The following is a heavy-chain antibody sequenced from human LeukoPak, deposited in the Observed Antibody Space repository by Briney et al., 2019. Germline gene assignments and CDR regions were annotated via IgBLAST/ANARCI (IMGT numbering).Heavy chain of an antibody. D-gene: IGHD3-22*01. CDR3: AKDLGLRYYYDSSGYFGN. CDR1: GFTFSSYA. Sequence: GGSLRLSCAASGFTFSSYAMSWVRQAPGKGLEWVSAISGSGSTYYADSVKGRFTISRDNSKNTLYLQMNSLRAEDTAVYYCAKDLGLRYYYDSSGYFGNWGQGTLVTVSS. V-gene: IGHV3-23*01. J-gene: IGHJ4*02. CDR2: ISGSGST.